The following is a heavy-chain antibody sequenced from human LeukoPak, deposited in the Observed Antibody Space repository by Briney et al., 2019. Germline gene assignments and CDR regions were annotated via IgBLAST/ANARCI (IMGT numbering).Heavy chain of an antibody. CDR3: ARSGRGGYSYAYFDY. Sequence: SETLSLTCTVSGGSISSDYWSWIRQPPGKGPEWIGYIYYSGSTNYNPSLKSRVTISVDTSKNQFSLKLSSVTAADTAVYYCARSGRGGYSYAYFDYWGQGTLVTVSS. V-gene: IGHV4-59*08. D-gene: IGHD5-18*01. J-gene: IGHJ4*02. CDR1: GGSISSDY. CDR2: IYYSGST.